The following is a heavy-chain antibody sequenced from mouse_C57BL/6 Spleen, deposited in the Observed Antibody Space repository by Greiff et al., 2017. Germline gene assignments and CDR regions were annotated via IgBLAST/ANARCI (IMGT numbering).Heavy chain of an antibody. V-gene: IGHV1-15*01. D-gene: IGHD3-3*01. CDR3: TREGLNYFDY. CDR2: IDPETGGT. J-gene: IGHJ2*01. Sequence: VQLQQSGAELVRPGASVTLSCKASGYTFTDYEMHWVKQTPVHGLEWIGAIDPETGGTAYNQKFKGKAILTADKSSSTAYMELRSLTSEDSAVYYWTREGLNYFDYWGQGTTLTVSS. CDR1: GYTFTDYE.